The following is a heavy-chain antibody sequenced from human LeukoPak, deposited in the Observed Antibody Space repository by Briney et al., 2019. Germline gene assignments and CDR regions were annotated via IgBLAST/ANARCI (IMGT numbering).Heavy chain of an antibody. CDR3: AREVEMVVSGGGFFDY. CDR1: GYTFNSYA. D-gene: IGHD3-16*01. J-gene: IGHJ4*02. CDR2: INTNTGKP. V-gene: IGHV7-4-1*02. Sequence: ASVKVSCKASGYTFNSYAVNWVRQAPGQGLEWMGWINTNTGKPTYAQGFTGRFVFSLDTSVTTAYMQINSLKAEDTAVYYCAREVEMVVSGGGFFDYWGQGTLVTASS.